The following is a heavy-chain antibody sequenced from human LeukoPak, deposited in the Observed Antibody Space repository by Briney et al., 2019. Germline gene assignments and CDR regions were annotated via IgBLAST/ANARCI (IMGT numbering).Heavy chain of an antibody. CDR2: IYHSGTT. J-gene: IGHJ6*03. Sequence: SEALSLTCTVSGGSISNYYWTWIRQPPGKGLEWIGYIYHSGTTYYNPSLKSRITISVDRSTNQFSLKLSSVTAADTAVYYCARDRTYSYYMDVWGKGTTVTVSS. CDR1: GGSISNYY. D-gene: IGHD2-21*01. CDR3: ARDRTYSYYMDV. V-gene: IGHV4-59*12.